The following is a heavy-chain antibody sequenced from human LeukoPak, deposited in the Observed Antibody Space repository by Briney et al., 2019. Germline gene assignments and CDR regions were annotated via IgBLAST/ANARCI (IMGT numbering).Heavy chain of an antibody. J-gene: IGHJ4*02. V-gene: IGHV1-69*05. CDR1: GGTFSSYA. CDR3: AVGTGYYFDY. CDR2: IIPIFGTA. Sequence: SVKVSCKASGGTFSSYAISWVRQAPGQGLEWMGGIIPIFGTANYAQKFQGTVTITTDESTCTAYMELSSLRSEDTAVYYCAVGTGYYFDYWGQGTLVTVSS. D-gene: IGHD1-1*01.